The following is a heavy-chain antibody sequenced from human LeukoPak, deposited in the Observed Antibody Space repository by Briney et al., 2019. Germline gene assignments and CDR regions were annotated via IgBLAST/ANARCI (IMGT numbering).Heavy chain of an antibody. CDR1: GGSISSYY. CDR2: IYTSGST. J-gene: IGHJ6*03. Sequence: SETLSLTCTVSGGSISSYYWSWIRQPPGKGLEWIGYIYTSGSTNYNPSLKSRVTISVDTSKNQFSLKLSSVTAADTAVYSCARGIWCGSYYYYMDVWGKGTTVTVSS. V-gene: IGHV4-4*09. CDR3: ARGIWCGSYYYYMDV. D-gene: IGHD3-10*01.